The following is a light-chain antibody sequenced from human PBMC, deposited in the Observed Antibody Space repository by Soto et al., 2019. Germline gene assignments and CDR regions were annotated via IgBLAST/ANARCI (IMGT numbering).Light chain of an antibody. CDR1: QSVLYTSNNKNY. CDR2: WAS. J-gene: IGKJ1*01. Sequence: DIVMTQSPDSLAVSLGERATINCKSSQSVLYTSNNKNYLAWYQQKPGQPPRLLIYWASTRESGVPDRFSGRGSGTDFTLTIGSLQAEDVAIYYCQQYYSSLTFGQGTKVDIK. V-gene: IGKV4-1*01. CDR3: QQYYSSLT.